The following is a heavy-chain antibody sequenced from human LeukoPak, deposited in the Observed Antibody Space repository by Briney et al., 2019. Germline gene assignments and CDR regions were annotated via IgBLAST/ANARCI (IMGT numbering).Heavy chain of an antibody. CDR3: ARYNIAVAGTSMDYYFDY. CDR2: INPNSGGT. J-gene: IGHJ4*02. D-gene: IGHD6-19*01. CDR1: GYTFTGYY. Sequence: ASVKVSCKASGYTFTGYYMHWVRQAPGQGLEWMGWINPNSGGTNYAQKFQGRVTMTRDTSISTAYMELSRLRSDDTAVYYCARYNIAVAGTSMDYYFDYWGQGTLVTVSS. V-gene: IGHV1-2*02.